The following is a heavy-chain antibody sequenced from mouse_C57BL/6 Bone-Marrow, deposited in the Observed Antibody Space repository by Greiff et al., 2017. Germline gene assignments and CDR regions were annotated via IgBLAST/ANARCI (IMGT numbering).Heavy chain of an antibody. Sequence: QVQLQQSGAELARPGASVKLSCKASGYTFTSYGISWVKQRTGQGLEWIGEIYPRSGNTYYNEKFKGKATLTADKSSSTAYMELRSLTSEDSAVXFCARRKRYGSWAWFAYWGQGTLVTVSA. CDR1: GYTFTSYG. CDR3: ARRKRYGSWAWFAY. CDR2: IYPRSGNT. D-gene: IGHD1-1*02. J-gene: IGHJ3*01. V-gene: IGHV1-81*01.